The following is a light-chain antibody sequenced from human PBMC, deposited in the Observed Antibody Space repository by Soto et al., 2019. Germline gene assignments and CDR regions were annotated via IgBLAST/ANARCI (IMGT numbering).Light chain of an antibody. CDR3: QQRSNWPT. Sequence: EIVLTQSPATLSLSPWERATLSCRASQSVSSYLAWYQQKPGQAPRLLIYDASNRATGIPARFSGSGSGTDFTLTIGSLEPEDFAVDYCQQRSNWPTFGGGTKVDIK. J-gene: IGKJ4*01. V-gene: IGKV3-11*01. CDR2: DAS. CDR1: QSVSSY.